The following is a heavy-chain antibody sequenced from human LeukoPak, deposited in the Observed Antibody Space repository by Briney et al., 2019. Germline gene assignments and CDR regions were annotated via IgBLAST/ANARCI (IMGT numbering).Heavy chain of an antibody. Sequence: GAPVKVSCKASGYTFTGYYMHWVRQAPGQGLEWMGWINPNSGGTNYAQKFQGRVTMTRDTSISTAYMELSRLRSEDTAVYYCARATYYDPPDGFYFDYWGQGTLVTVSS. CDR1: GYTFTGYY. V-gene: IGHV1-2*02. CDR3: ARATYYDPPDGFYFDY. J-gene: IGHJ4*02. D-gene: IGHD3-3*01. CDR2: INPNSGGT.